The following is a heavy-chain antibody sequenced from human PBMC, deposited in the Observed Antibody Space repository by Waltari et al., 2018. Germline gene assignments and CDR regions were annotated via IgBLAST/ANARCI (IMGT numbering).Heavy chain of an antibody. CDR3: ARQKNRGWFDY. Sequence: QVQLAQSGAAVKKPGASVKVSCKASGYTFTGYYMHWVRQAPGQGLEWMGWINPNSGDTNYAQKFQGRVTMTRDTSISTAYMELSRLRSDDTAVYYCARQKNRGWFDYWGQGTLVTVSS. V-gene: IGHV1-2*02. D-gene: IGHD6-19*01. J-gene: IGHJ4*02. CDR1: GYTFTGYY. CDR2: INPNSGDT.